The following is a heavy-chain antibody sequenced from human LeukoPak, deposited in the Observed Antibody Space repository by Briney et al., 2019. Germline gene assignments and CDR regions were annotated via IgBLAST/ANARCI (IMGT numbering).Heavy chain of an antibody. D-gene: IGHD2-2*01. CDR3: AREPLGYCSSTSCPGTDAFDI. J-gene: IGHJ3*02. Sequence: GGSLRLSCAASGFTFSSYSMNWVRQAPGKGLEWVSSISGSSSYIYYADSVKGRFTISRDNAKNSLYLQMNSLRAEDTAVYYCAREPLGYCSSTSCPGTDAFDIWGQGTMVTVSS. CDR2: ISGSSSYI. CDR1: GFTFSSYS. V-gene: IGHV3-21*01.